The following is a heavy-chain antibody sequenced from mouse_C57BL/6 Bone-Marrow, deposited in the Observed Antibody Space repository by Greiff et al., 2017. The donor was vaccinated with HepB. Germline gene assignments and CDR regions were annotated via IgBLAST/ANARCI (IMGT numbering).Heavy chain of an antibody. V-gene: IGHV1-26*01. J-gene: IGHJ2*01. CDR1: GYTFPDYY. Sequence: VQLQQSGPELVKPGASVKISCKASGYTFPDYYMNWVKQSHGKSLEWIGDINPNNGGTSYNQKFKGKATLTVDKSSSTAYMELRSLTSEDSAVYYCAIRLRRGFDYWGQGTTLTVSS. D-gene: IGHD2-4*01. CDR2: INPNNGGT. CDR3: AIRLRRGFDY.